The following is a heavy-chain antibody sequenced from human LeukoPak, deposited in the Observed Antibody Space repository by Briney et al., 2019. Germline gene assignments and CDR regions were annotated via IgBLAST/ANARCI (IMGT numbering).Heavy chain of an antibody. J-gene: IGHJ4*02. Sequence: SETLSLTCTVSGGSISSYYWSWIRQPAGKGLEWIGRIYTSGSTNYNPSLKSRVTISVDTSKNQFSLKLSSVTAADTAVYYCARGDIEMATITYDYWGQGTLVTVSS. V-gene: IGHV4-4*07. CDR3: ARGDIEMATITYDY. CDR1: GGSISSYY. D-gene: IGHD5-24*01. CDR2: IYTSGST.